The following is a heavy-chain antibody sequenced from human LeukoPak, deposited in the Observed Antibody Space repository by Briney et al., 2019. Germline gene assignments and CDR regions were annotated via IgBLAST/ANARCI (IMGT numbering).Heavy chain of an antibody. V-gene: IGHV3-7*01. CDR1: GFTFSNYW. Sequence: GGSLRLSCAASGFTFSNYWVHWVRQAPGKGLVWVASIKQDGSEKNYVDSVKGRFTVSRDNAKNSLFLQINSLRAEDTAVYYCVRRLVVAGVGDYWGQGTLVTVSS. D-gene: IGHD2-15*01. J-gene: IGHJ4*02. CDR3: VRRLVVAGVGDY. CDR2: IKQDGSEK.